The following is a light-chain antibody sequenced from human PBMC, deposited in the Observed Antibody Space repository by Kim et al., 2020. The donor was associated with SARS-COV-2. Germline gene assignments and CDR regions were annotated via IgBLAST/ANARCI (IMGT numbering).Light chain of an antibody. J-gene: IGLJ2*01. V-gene: IGLV4-69*01. Sequence: AAVKLTSTLSSGDSSYASAWQQQQREKGAGYLMKLNSDGSHSKGDGIPDRFSGSSSGAERYLTISSLQSEDEADYYWQTWGTGIVVFGGGTQLTVL. CDR2: LNSDGSH. CDR3: QTWGTGIVV. CDR1: SGDSSYA.